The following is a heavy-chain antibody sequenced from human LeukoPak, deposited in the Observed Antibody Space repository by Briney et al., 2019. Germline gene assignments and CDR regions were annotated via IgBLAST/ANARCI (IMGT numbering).Heavy chain of an antibody. J-gene: IGHJ3*02. D-gene: IGHD4-17*01. Sequence: PGGSLRLSYAASGFTLRSYAMSWVRQAPGKGLEWVSGISGSGVSTYYADSVKGRFTISRDNSKDTLYLQMNSLRAEDTALYYCAKDSSYTVYDAFDIWGQGTMVTVSS. CDR2: ISGSGVST. CDR1: GFTLRSYA. V-gene: IGHV3-23*01. CDR3: AKDSSYTVYDAFDI.